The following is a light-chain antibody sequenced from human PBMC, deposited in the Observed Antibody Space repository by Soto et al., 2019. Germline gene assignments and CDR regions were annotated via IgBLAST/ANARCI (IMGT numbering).Light chain of an antibody. CDR1: QSVTSNK. CDR2: DAS. CDR3: QQYATSPYT. J-gene: IGKJ2*01. Sequence: EIELTQSPGTLSLSPGQGATLFCRASQSVTSNKLAWYQHKVGQAPRLLLYDASRRATGIPDRFSGSGSVTDFSLTISRLAPEDFAVYFCQQYATSPYTFGQGTKLE. V-gene: IGKV3-20*01.